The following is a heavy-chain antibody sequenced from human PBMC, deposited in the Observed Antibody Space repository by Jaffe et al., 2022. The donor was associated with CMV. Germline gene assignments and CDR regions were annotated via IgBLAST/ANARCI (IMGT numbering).Heavy chain of an antibody. CDR1: GFTFSNAW. D-gene: IGHD6-13*01. CDR3: TTDPQQLVLKSEHYYGMDV. CDR2: IKSKTDGGTT. V-gene: IGHV3-15*01. Sequence: EVQLVESGGGLVKPGGSLRLSCAASGFTFSNAWMSWVRQAPGKGLEWVGRIKSKTDGGTTDYAAPVKGRFTISRDDSKNTLYLQMNSLKTEDTAVYYCTTDPQQLVLKSEHYYGMDVWGQGTTVTVSS. J-gene: IGHJ6*02.